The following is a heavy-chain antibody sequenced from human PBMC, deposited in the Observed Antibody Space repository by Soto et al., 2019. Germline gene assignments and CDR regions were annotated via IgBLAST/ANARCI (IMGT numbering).Heavy chain of an antibody. CDR3: AREYTAWPLAYGLDV. CDR2: ISSRSDI. CDR1: GFTFSTYS. Sequence: GGSLRLSCVGSGFTFSTYSINWVRQAPGKGLEWVSSISSRSDIYYADPVKGRFTISRDNAKNSVSLQMNSLRADDTAVYYCAREYTAWPLAYGLDVWGQGTTVTVSS. J-gene: IGHJ6*02. D-gene: IGHD2-2*02. V-gene: IGHV3-21*01.